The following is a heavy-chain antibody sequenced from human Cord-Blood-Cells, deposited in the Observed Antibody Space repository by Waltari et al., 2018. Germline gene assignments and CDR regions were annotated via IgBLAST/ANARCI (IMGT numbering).Heavy chain of an antibody. J-gene: IGHJ5*02. V-gene: IGHV1-69*01. Sequence: VQLVQSGAEVKKPGSSVTVSCKASAGTFSSYAISWVRPAPGQGLEWLGGIIPIFGTANYARKFQGRVTITADESPGTAYMELSSLRSEDTAVYYGARDREYNWNPNWFDPWGQGTLVTVSS. CDR3: ARDREYNWNPNWFDP. CDR1: AGTFSSYA. D-gene: IGHD1-20*01. CDR2: IIPIFGTA.